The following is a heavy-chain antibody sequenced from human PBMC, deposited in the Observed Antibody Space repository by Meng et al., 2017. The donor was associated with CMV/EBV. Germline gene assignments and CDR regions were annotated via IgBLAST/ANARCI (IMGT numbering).Heavy chain of an antibody. V-gene: IGHV1-2*02. CDR2: IDPSSGGT. D-gene: IGHD6-19*01. CDR3: ARTAYNSGWWGGDYYSGMDV. CDR1: GFTFTGYY. J-gene: IGHJ6*02. Sequence: ASVKVSCKASGFTFTGYYIHWVRQAPGQGLEWMGWIDPSSGGTSYAQRFQGRVTMTRDTSISTAYMELTRLRSDDTAVYYCARTAYNSGWWGGDYYSGMDVWGQGTTVTVSS.